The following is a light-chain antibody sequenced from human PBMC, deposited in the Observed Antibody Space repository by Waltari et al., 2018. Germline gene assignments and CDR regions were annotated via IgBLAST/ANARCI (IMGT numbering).Light chain of an antibody. Sequence: EIVLTQSPATLSLSPGARATLSCRASQSVGHYLAWYQHKPGQAPRLLIYDVFKRATGIPARFSGGGSETDFTLTVSSLEPEDFAVYYCQQRSNWPPLFSFGQGTKQEIK. J-gene: IGKJ2*03. V-gene: IGKV3-11*01. CDR3: QQRSNWPPLFS. CDR1: QSVGHY. CDR2: DVF.